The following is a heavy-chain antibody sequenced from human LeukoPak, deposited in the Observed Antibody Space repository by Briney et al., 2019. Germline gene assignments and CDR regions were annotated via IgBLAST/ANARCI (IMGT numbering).Heavy chain of an antibody. D-gene: IGHD2-8*01. CDR2: INTNTGNP. CDR3: AIFFCINGVCYNLAY. J-gene: IGHJ4*02. V-gene: IGHV7-4-1*02. Sequence: GASVKVSCKASGYTFTSYAMGWVRQAPGHGLEWMGWINTNTGNPTYAQGFTGRFVFSLDTSVSTAYLQISSLEAEDTAVYYCAIFFCINGVCYNLAYWGQGPLVTVPS. CDR1: GYTFTSYA.